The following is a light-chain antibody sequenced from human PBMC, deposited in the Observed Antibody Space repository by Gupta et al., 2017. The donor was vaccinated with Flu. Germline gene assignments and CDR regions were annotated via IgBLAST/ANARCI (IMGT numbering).Light chain of an antibody. CDR2: LVS. J-gene: IGKJ1*01. CDR3: MQGAHWPWA. CDR1: QSLLYSDGSTI. V-gene: IGKV2-30*01. Sequence: ISCRSRQSLLYSDGSTILHWFQQRPGQSPRRLIYLVSHRESGVPDKFSGSGSGTEFTLTISRVEAEDVGVYFCMQGAHWPWAFGQGTKVEIK.